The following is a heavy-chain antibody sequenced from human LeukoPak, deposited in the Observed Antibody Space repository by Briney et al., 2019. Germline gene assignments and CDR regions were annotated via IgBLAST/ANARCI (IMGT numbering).Heavy chain of an antibody. CDR3: ARTATMVRGVIEDY. CDR2: IWYDGSNK. Sequence: PGGSLRLSCAASGLTFSSYGMHWVRQAPGKGLEWVAVIWYDGSNKYYADSVKGRFTISRDNSKNTLYLQMNSLRAEDTAVYYCARTATMVRGVIEDYWGQGTLVTVSS. CDR1: GLTFSSYG. J-gene: IGHJ4*02. D-gene: IGHD3-10*01. V-gene: IGHV3-33*08.